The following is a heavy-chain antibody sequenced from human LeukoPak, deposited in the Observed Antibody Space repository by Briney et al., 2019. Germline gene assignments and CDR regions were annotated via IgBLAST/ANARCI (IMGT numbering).Heavy chain of an antibody. D-gene: IGHD5-18*01. CDR3: ARGIRYFDY. Sequence: GGSLRLSCAASGFTFSSYSMNWVHQAPGKGLEWVSYITSSSSSIYYADSVKGRFTISRDNAKNSLYLQMSSLRDEDTAVYYCARGIRYFDYWGQGTLVTVSS. V-gene: IGHV3-48*02. J-gene: IGHJ4*02. CDR1: GFTFSSYS. CDR2: ITSSSSSI.